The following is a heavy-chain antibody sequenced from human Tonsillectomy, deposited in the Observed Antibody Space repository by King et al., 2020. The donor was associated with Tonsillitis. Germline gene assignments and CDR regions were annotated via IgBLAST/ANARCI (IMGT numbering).Heavy chain of an antibody. CDR3: ARDHTYDFWSGYLYSGGYYYYGMDV. J-gene: IGHJ6*02. Sequence: VQLVESGAEVKKPGASVKVSCKASGYTFTSYGISWVRQAPGQGLEWMGWISAYNGNTNYAQKLQGRVTMTTDTCTSTAYMELRSLIPDDTAVYYWARDHTYDFWSGYLYSGGYYYYGMDVWGQGTTVTVSS. D-gene: IGHD3-3*01. CDR1: GYTFTSYG. V-gene: IGHV1-18*01. CDR2: ISAYNGNT.